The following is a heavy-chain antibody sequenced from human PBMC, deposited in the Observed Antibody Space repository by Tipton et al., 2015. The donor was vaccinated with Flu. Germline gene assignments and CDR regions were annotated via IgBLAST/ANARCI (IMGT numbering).Heavy chain of an antibody. CDR1: GGSISSSSHY. Sequence: TLSLTCTVSGGSISSSSHYWNWIRQPAGKGLEWIGRIYTSGSTTYNPSLTSRVTMSLDTSENQLSLKLSSVTAADTAVYYCARGSWEVRFDPWGQGTLVTVSS. D-gene: IGHD1-26*01. CDR3: ARGSWEVRFDP. J-gene: IGHJ5*02. CDR2: IYTSGST. V-gene: IGHV4-61*02.